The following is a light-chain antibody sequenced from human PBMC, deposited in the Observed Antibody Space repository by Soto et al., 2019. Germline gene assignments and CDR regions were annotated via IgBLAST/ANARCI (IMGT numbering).Light chain of an antibody. Sequence: EIVMTQSPATLSVSPGARATLSCRATQSISSNLAWYQQKPGQAPRLLIYGPSTRATGVPARFSGSGSGTEFTLTISSLQSEDFAVYYCQQYDNWPPWTFGQGTKVEIK. CDR2: GPS. CDR1: QSISSN. V-gene: IGKV3-15*01. CDR3: QQYDNWPPWT. J-gene: IGKJ1*01.